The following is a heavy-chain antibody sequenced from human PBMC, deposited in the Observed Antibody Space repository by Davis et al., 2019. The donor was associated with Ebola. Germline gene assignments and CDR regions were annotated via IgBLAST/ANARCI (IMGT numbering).Heavy chain of an antibody. J-gene: IGHJ3*02. CDR2: ISAYNGST. CDR3: ARAITMIVVTTTFDI. V-gene: IGHV1-18*01. D-gene: IGHD3-22*01. Sequence: AASVKVSCKASGYTFTSYGISWVRQAPGQGLEWMGWISAYNGSTNYAQKLQGRVTMTTDTSTSTAYMELRSLRSDDTAVYYCARAITMIVVTTTFDIWGQGTMVTVSS. CDR1: GYTFTSYG.